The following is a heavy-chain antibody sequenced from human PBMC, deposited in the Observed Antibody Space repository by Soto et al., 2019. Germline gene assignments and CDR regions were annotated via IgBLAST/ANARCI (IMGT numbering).Heavy chain of an antibody. Sequence: GGSLRLSCAASGFTFSSYSMSWVRQAPGKGLEWVSYISSSSSTIYYADSVKGRFTISRDNAKNSLYLQMNSLRAEDTAVYYCAREASRKYYDFWSGYFGDFDYWGQGTLVTVSS. CDR2: ISSSSSTI. J-gene: IGHJ4*02. D-gene: IGHD3-3*01. CDR3: AREASRKYYDFWSGYFGDFDY. CDR1: GFTFSSYS. V-gene: IGHV3-48*01.